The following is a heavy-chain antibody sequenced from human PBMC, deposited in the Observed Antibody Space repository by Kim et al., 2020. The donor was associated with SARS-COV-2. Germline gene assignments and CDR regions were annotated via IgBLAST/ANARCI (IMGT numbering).Heavy chain of an antibody. CDR3: ARRGMYYDYVWGSYRHGGYFDY. Sequence: SETLSLTCTVSGGSISSSSYYWGWIRQPPGKGLVWIGSIYYSGSNYYNPSLKSRVTISVDTSKNQFSLKLSAVTATDTAVYYCARRGMYYDYVWGSYRHGGYFDYWGQGTLVTVSS. D-gene: IGHD3-16*02. V-gene: IGHV4-39*01. CDR1: GGSISSSSYY. J-gene: IGHJ4*02. CDR2: IYYSGSN.